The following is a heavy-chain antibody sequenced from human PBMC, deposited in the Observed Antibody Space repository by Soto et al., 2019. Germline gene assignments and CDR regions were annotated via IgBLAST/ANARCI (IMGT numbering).Heavy chain of an antibody. CDR1: GFTFSSYS. J-gene: IGHJ6*02. CDR2: ISSSSSYI. V-gene: IGHV3-21*01. CDR3: ARDLQVVGATTYYYGMDV. D-gene: IGHD1-26*01. Sequence: EVQLVESGGGLVKPGGSLRLSCAASGFTFSSYSMNWFRQAPGKGLEWVSSISSSSSYIYYADSVKGRFTISRDNAKKSLYLQMNRLRAENPAVYNCARDLQVVGATTYYYGMDVWGQGTTVTVSS.